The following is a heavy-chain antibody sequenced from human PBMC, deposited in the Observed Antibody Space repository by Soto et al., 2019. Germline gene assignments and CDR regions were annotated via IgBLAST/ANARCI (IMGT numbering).Heavy chain of an antibody. CDR2: IIPIFGTA. D-gene: IGHD3-22*01. Sequence: SVKVSCKASGGTFSSYAISWVRQDPGQGLEWMGGIIPIFGTANYAQKFQGRVTITADESTSTAYMELSSLRSEDTAVYYCARITDYYDSSGSQTEFDPWGQGTLVTVSS. CDR1: GGTFSSYA. CDR3: ARITDYYDSSGSQTEFDP. J-gene: IGHJ5*02. V-gene: IGHV1-69*13.